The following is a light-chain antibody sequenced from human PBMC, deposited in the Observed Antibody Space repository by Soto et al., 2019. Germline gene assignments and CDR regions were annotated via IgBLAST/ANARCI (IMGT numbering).Light chain of an antibody. Sequence: DIQMTQSPSSVSASVGDRVTITCRASQGISSWLAWYQQISGQAPKLLIYSASTLQTGVPSKFSGSGYGTDFTLTIDNLQPEDFATYYCQQTDSFSLTFGGGNTVEVK. V-gene: IGKV1D-12*01. CDR1: QGISSW. CDR3: QQTDSFSLT. CDR2: SAS. J-gene: IGKJ4*01.